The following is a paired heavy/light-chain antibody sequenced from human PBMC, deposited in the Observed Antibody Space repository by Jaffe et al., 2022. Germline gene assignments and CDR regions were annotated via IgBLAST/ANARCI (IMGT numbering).Heavy chain of an antibody. V-gene: IGHV1-69*01. D-gene: IGHD2-2*01. J-gene: IGHJ4*02. CDR2: IIPIFGTA. CDR3: ARGEGLGGCSSTSCYGDAY. CDR1: GGTFSSYA. Sequence: QVQLVQSGAEVKKPGSSVKVSCKASGGTFSSYAISWVRQAPGQGLEWMGGIIPIFGTANYAQKFQGRVTITADESTSTAYMELSSLRSEDTAVYYCARGEGLGGCSSTSCYGDAYWGQGTLVTVSS.
Light chain of an antibody. Sequence: DIQMTQSPSSLSASVGDRVTITCRASQGISNYLAWYQQKPGKVPKLLIYAASTLQSGVPSRFSGSGSGTDFTLTISSLQPEDVATYYCQKYNSALGLTFGGGTKVEIK. CDR3: QKYNSALGLT. CDR2: AAS. J-gene: IGKJ4*01. CDR1: QGISNY. V-gene: IGKV1-27*01.